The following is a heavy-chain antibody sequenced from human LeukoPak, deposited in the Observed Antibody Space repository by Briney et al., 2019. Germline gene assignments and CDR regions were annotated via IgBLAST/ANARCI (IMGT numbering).Heavy chain of an antibody. CDR2: IYYSGST. V-gene: IGHV4-59*01. Sequence: SETLSFTCTVSGGSISSYYWSWIRQPPGKGLEWIGYIYYSGSTNYNPSLKSRVTISVDTSKNQFSLKLSSVTAADTAVYYCASTIYDILTGYSDDAFDIWGQGTMVTVSS. CDR3: ASTIYDILTGYSDDAFDI. D-gene: IGHD3-9*01. CDR1: GGSISSYY. J-gene: IGHJ3*02.